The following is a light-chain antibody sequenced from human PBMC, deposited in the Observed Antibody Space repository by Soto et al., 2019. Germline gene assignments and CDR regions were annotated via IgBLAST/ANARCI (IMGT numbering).Light chain of an antibody. Sequence: EIVMTQSPATLSVSPGERATLSCRATQSVSSFLAWYQQRPGQPPRLLIYGASTRATDIPARFGGSGSGTEFTLTISSLQSEDFAVYYCQQYNNWPPTFGQGTRLEIK. J-gene: IGKJ5*01. CDR3: QQYNNWPPT. CDR1: QSVSSF. V-gene: IGKV3-15*01. CDR2: GAS.